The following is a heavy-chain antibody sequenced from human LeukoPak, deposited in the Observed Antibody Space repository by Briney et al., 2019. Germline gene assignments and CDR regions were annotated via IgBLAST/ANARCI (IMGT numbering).Heavy chain of an antibody. CDR3: VGSTSWGPYNWFDP. CDR1: GYTFTSYY. V-gene: IGHV1-24*01. D-gene: IGHD2-2*01. J-gene: IGHJ5*02. CDR2: FDPEDGET. Sequence: ASVKVSCKASGYTFTSYYMHWVRQAPGKGLEWMGGFDPEDGETIYAQKFQGRVTMTEDTSTDTAYMELSSLRSEDTAVYYCVGSTSWGPYNWFDPWGQGTLVTVSS.